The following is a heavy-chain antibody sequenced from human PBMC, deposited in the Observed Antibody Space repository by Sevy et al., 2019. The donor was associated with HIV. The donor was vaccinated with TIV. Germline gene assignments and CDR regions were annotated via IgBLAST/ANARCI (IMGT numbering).Heavy chain of an antibody. V-gene: IGHV4-59*12. CDR2: FFYTGNP. CDR3: ATGAGVSKSDF. D-gene: IGHD3-10*01. J-gene: IGHJ4*02. Sequence: SETLSLTCTVSGASISTYVWTWIRQPPGKGLEWVGYFFYTGNPNYNPSLSSRVTISGDTSKNQFSLTLSSVTAADTAVYCCATGAGVSKSDFWGQGTLVTVSS. CDR1: GASISTYV.